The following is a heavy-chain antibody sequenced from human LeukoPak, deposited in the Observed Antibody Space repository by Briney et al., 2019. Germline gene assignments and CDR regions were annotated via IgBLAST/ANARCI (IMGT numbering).Heavy chain of an antibody. V-gene: IGHV1-46*01. CDR3: ARDSSDDYFDY. CDR1: GYTFTSYY. CDR2: INPSGGST. J-gene: IGHJ4*02. Sequence: ASVKVSCKASGYTFTSYYMHWVRQAPGQGLEWMGIINPSGGSTSYAQKLQGRVTMTRDTSTSTVYMELSSLRSEDTAVYYCARDSSDDYFDYWGQGTLVTVSS. D-gene: IGHD3-22*01.